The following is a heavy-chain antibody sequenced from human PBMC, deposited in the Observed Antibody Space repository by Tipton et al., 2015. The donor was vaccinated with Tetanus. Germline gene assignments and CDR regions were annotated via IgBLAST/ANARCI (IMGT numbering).Heavy chain of an antibody. CDR2: VFHSGTT. D-gene: IGHD6-19*01. CDR1: GGSIGIGRYS. Sequence: GLVKPSETLSLTCTVSGGSIGIGRYSWGWIRQPPGKGLEWIGTVFHSGTTYYNPSLKSRVTISVDTSKNQFSLKLTSVTAADTAVYYCARWIAVTGTDFDFWGQGTLVTVSS. V-gene: IGHV4-39*01. CDR3: ARWIAVTGTDFDF. J-gene: IGHJ4*02.